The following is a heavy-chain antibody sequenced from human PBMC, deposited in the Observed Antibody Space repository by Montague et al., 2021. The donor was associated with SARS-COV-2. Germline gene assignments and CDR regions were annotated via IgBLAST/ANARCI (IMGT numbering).Heavy chain of an antibody. CDR2: IYYSGST. CDR3: ARGSGWMGNAFDI. J-gene: IGHJ3*02. V-gene: IGHV4-59*01. CDR1: GGSISSYY. D-gene: IGHD6-19*01. Sequence: SETLSLTCTVSGGSISSYYWSWIRQPPGRGLEWIGYIYYSGSTNYNPSLKSRVTISVDTSKNQFSLKLSSVTAADTAVYYCARGSGWMGNAFDIWCQGTMVTVSS.